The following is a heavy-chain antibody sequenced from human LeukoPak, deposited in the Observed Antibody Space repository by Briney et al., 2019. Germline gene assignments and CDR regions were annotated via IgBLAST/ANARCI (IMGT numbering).Heavy chain of an antibody. Sequence: GGSLRLSCEASGFSFSNNEMNWVRQAPGRGLEWVSYISRGGSTIYYADSVKGRFTLSRDNAQNSLYLQMNSLRAEDTAVYYCASTTGYSYGYFDYWGQGTLVTVSS. D-gene: IGHD5-18*01. CDR3: ASTTGYSYGYFDY. J-gene: IGHJ4*02. V-gene: IGHV3-48*03. CDR1: GFSFSNNE. CDR2: ISRGGSTI.